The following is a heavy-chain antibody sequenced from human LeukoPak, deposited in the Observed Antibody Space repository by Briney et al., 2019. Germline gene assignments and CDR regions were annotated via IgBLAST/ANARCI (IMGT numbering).Heavy chain of an antibody. CDR2: IYTSGST. CDR1: GGSISSGSYY. J-gene: IGHJ4*02. Sequence: PSQTLSLTCTVSGGSISSGSYYWSWIRQPAGKGLEWIGRIYTSGSTNYNPSLKSRVTMSVDTSKNQFSLKLSSVTAADTAVYYCARDLGYKIDYWGQGTLVTVSS. CDR3: ARDLGYKIDY. V-gene: IGHV4-61*02. D-gene: IGHD5-24*01.